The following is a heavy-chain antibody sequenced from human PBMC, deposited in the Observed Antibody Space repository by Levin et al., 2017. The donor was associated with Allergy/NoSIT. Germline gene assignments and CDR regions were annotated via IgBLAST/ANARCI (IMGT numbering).Heavy chain of an antibody. CDR1: GFTFDDHT. Sequence: PGGSLRLSCVASGFTFDDHTMHWVRQAPGKGLEWVSLISWDGSTTYYADSVKGRFTISRDNSKNSLYLQMNSLRTEDTALYYCAREEYDNSNLVFDYWGQGTLVTVSS. D-gene: IGHD3-9*01. J-gene: IGHJ4*02. CDR3: AREEYDNSNLVFDY. V-gene: IGHV3-43*01. CDR2: ISWDGSTT.